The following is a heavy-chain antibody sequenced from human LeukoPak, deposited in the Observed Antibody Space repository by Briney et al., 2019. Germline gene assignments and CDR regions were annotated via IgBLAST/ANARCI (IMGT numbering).Heavy chain of an antibody. Sequence: SGPTLVKPTQTLTLTCTFSGFSLSTSGVGVGWIRQPPGKALEWLALIYWDDDKRYSPSLKSRLTITKDTSKNQVVLTITNMDPVDTATYYCAHCNSSGWPNWFDPWGQGTLVTVSS. J-gene: IGHJ5*02. CDR1: GFSLSTSGVG. CDR3: AHCNSSGWPNWFDP. D-gene: IGHD6-19*01. CDR2: IYWDDDK. V-gene: IGHV2-5*02.